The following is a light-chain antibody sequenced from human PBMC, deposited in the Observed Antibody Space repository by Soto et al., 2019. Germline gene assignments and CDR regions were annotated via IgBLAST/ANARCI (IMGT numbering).Light chain of an antibody. CDR1: QSVSSSS. CDR2: GTS. Sequence: EIVLTQSPGTLSLSPGERATLSCRASQSVSSSSLAWYQQKRGQAPRLLIHGTSNRATGIPDRISGSRSGTEFTLTISSLQSEDFGVYYCQQFDDWPTFGQGTKVDIK. J-gene: IGKJ1*01. V-gene: IGKV3-15*01. CDR3: QQFDDWPT.